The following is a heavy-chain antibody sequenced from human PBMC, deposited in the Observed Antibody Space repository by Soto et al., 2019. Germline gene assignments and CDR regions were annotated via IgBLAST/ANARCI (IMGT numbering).Heavy chain of an antibody. J-gene: IGHJ4*02. Sequence: QVQLVESGGGVVQPGRSLRLSCAASGFTFSSYGMHWVRQAPGKGLEWVAVISYDGSNKYYADSVKGRFTISRDNSKNTLYLQNSLRGEETAVYYCAKDFRTDGDYCSSTSCLDYYFDYWGQGTLVTVSS. V-gene: IGHV3-30*18. CDR1: GFTFSSYG. CDR2: ISYDGSNK. D-gene: IGHD2-2*01. CDR3: AKDFRTDGDYCSSTSCLDYYFDY.